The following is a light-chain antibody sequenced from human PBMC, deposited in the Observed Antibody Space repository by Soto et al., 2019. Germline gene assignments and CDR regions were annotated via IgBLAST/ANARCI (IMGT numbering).Light chain of an antibody. CDR2: DAS. Sequence: EIVLTQSPATLSLSPWERATLSCRASQSVSSYLAWYQQKPGQAPRLLIYDASNRATGIPARFSGSGSGTDFTLTISSLEPEDFAVYYCQQRSPITFGQGTRLEIK. CDR3: QQRSPIT. CDR1: QSVSSY. J-gene: IGKJ5*01. V-gene: IGKV3-11*01.